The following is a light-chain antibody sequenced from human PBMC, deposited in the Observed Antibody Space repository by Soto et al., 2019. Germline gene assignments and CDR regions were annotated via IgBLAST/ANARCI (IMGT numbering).Light chain of an antibody. Sequence: EIVMTQSPATLSVSPGERVTLSCRASQSVKSNLAWYQQKFGQAPRLLIYGASTRATGVPARFSGSGSGTEFTLTISSLQSEDFAGYYCQPYNNWPPWTVGQGTKVEI. V-gene: IGKV3-15*01. CDR1: QSVKSN. CDR2: GAS. J-gene: IGKJ1*01. CDR3: QPYNNWPPWT.